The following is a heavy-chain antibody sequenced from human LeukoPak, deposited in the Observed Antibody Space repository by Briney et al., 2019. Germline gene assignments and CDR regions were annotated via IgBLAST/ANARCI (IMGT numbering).Heavy chain of an antibody. Sequence: PSETLSLTCTVSGGSISSSIYYWGWIRRPPGKGLEWIGSIFYSGSTYYNPSLKSRVTISVDTSKNQFSLKLSSVTAADTAVYYCARRARGSYLYYFDYWGQGTLVTVSS. CDR2: IFYSGST. J-gene: IGHJ4*02. CDR3: ARRARGSYLYYFDY. CDR1: GGSISSSIYY. D-gene: IGHD1-26*01. V-gene: IGHV4-39*01.